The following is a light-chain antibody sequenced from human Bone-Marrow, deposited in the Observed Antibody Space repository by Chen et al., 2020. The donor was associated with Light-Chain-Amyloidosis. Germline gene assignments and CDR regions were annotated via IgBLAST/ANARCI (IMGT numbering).Light chain of an antibody. CDR3: SSYTITNTLV. J-gene: IGLJ1*01. Sequence: QSALTQPASVSGSPGQSITIPCTGTSCDVGGDNHVSWYQQHPDKAPKLMIYEVTNRPSWVTDRFSGSKSDNTASLTISGLQTEDEADYFCSSYTITNTLVFGSGTRVTVL. CDR1: SCDVGGDNH. V-gene: IGLV2-14*01. CDR2: EVT.